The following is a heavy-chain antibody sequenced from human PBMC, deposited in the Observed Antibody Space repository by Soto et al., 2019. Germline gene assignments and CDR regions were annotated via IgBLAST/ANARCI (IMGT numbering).Heavy chain of an antibody. CDR2: INAVNGNT. V-gene: IGHV1-3*05. CDR3: ARGITLPTPLDY. D-gene: IGHD1-20*01. J-gene: IGHJ4*02. CDR1: GYTFTSYA. Sequence: VQLVQSGAEEKKPGASVKVSCKASGYTFTSYAMHWVRQAPGQRLEWMGWINAVNGNTKYSQKFQGRVTITRDTSASTAYMELSSLISEDTAVYYCARGITLPTPLDYWGQGTLVTVSS.